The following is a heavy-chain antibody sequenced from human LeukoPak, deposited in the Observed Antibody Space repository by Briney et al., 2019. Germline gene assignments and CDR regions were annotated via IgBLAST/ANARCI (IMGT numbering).Heavy chain of an antibody. D-gene: IGHD3-16*01. V-gene: IGHV3-20*04. CDR1: GSTFDDYS. J-gene: IGHJ6*04. Sequence: GGSLRLSCAASGSTFDDYSMSWVRQAPGKGLEWVSGINWNGGRTGYADSVKGRFTISRDNAKNSLYLQMNSLRAEDTALYYCARDLASSDVWGKGTTVTVSS. CDR3: ARDLASSDV. CDR2: INWNGGRT.